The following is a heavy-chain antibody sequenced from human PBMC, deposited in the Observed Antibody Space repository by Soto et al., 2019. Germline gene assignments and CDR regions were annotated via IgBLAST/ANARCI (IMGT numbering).Heavy chain of an antibody. J-gene: IGHJ6*03. D-gene: IGHD2-2*01. V-gene: IGHV4-39*01. CDR1: GGSISSSSYY. CDR2: IYYSGST. CDR3: ARCSHQLLFYYYYYMDV. Sequence: SETLSLTCTVSGGSISSSSYYWGWIRQPPGKGLEWIGSIYYSGSTYYNPSLKSRVTISVDTSKNQFSLKLSSVTAADTAVYYCARCSHQLLFYYYYYMDVWGKGTTVTVSS.